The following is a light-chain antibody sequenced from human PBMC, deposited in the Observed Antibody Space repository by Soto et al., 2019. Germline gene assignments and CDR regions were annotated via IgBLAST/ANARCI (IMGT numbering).Light chain of an antibody. Sequence: EIVLMQSPGTLSLSPGESATLSCRASQTLRRTYIAWYQQKPGQAPRVLIYGASKRATGIPARFSGSGSGTDFSLTISRLEPEDVAVYYCHQYDNAPQTYGQGTKVEIK. CDR2: GAS. CDR3: HQYDNAPQT. CDR1: QTLRRTY. V-gene: IGKV3-20*01. J-gene: IGKJ2*01.